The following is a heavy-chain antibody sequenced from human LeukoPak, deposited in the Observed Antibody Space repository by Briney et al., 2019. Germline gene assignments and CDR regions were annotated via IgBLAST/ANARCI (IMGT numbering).Heavy chain of an antibody. D-gene: IGHD5-18*01. CDR3: ARDLAYSRLDY. V-gene: IGHV3-7*01. CDR1: GLTFSSSW. Sequence: GGSLRLSCAVSGLTFSSSWMDWVRQAPGKGLEWVASIDPDGNKKYSADSVKGRFTISRDNAENSLYLQMNSLRVEDTAFYYCARDLAYSRLDYWGQGMLVTVSS. CDR2: IDPDGNKK. J-gene: IGHJ4*02.